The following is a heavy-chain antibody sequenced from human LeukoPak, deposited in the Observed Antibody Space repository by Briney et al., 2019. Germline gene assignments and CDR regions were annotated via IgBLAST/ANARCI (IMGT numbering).Heavy chain of an antibody. V-gene: IGHV1-18*01. J-gene: IGHJ3*01. D-gene: IGHD2-2*01. Sequence: ASVKVSCKASGYTFTNYGISWVRRAPGQGLEWMGWISAYNGNTDYAQKFQGRVTMTTDTSTSTAYVELRNLRSDDTAMYYCARSQYLLLSWWDAFDVWGQGTMVTVSS. CDR1: GYTFTNYG. CDR3: ARSQYLLLSWWDAFDV. CDR2: ISAYNGNT.